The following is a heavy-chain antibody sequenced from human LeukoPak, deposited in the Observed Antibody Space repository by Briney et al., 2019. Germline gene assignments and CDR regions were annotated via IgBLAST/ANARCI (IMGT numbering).Heavy chain of an antibody. Sequence: SETLSLTCTVSGGSISSSSYYWGWIRQPPGKGLEWIGSIYYSGSTYYNPSLKSRVTISVDTSKNQFSLKLSSVTAADTAVYYCARDGGLLGYSSGWWAHLFYFDYWGQGTLVTVSS. CDR2: IYYSGST. CDR3: ARDGGLLGYSSGWWAHLFYFDY. V-gene: IGHV4-39*07. D-gene: IGHD6-19*01. CDR1: GGSISSSSYY. J-gene: IGHJ4*02.